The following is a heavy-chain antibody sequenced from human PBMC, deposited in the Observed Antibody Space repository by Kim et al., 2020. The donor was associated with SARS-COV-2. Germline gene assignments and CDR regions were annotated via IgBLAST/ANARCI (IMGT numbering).Heavy chain of an antibody. Sequence: GGSLRLSCAASGFTARSHDMSWARQAPGKGLEWVSIIYSGGKTGYADSVKGRFTISRDHSKNTLYLQMNNLRADDTAVYYCARDVSGWSFDYWGQGTPVIVSS. CDR3: ARDVSGWSFDY. D-gene: IGHD6-19*01. J-gene: IGHJ4*02. CDR1: GFTARSHD. CDR2: IYSGGKT. V-gene: IGHV3-53*01.